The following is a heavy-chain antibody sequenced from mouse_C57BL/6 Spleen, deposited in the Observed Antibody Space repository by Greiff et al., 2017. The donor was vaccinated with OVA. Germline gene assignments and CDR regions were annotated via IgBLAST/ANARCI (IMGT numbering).Heavy chain of an antibody. CDR2: INPSNGGT. CDR3: ARGGYSRYWYFDV. Sequence: QVQLKQPGTELVKPGASVKLSCKASGYTFTSYWMHWVKQRPGQGLEWIGNINPSNGGTNYNEKFKSKATLTVDKSSSTAYMQLSSLTSEDSAVYYCARGGYSRYWYFDVWGTGTTVTVSS. CDR1: GYTFTSYW. J-gene: IGHJ1*03. D-gene: IGHD2-5*01. V-gene: IGHV1-53*01.